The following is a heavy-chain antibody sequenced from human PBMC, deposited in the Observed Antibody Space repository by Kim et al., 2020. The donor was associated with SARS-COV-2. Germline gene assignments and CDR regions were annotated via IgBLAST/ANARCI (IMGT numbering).Heavy chain of an antibody. CDR2: IYYSGST. Sequence: SETLSLTCTVSGGSISSYYWSWIRQPPGKGLEWIGYIYYSGSTNYNPSLKSRVTISVDTSKNQFSLKLSSVTAADTAVYYCARDRSDYGSGGYYVYYYGMDVWGQGTTVTVSS. D-gene: IGHD3-10*01. CDR3: ARDRSDYGSGGYYVYYYGMDV. J-gene: IGHJ6*02. V-gene: IGHV4-59*01. CDR1: GGSISSYY.